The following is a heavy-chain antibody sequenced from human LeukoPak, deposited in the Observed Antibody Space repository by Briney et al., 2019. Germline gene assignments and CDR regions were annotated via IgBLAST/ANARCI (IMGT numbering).Heavy chain of an antibody. V-gene: IGHV4-34*01. Sequence: PSETLSLTCAVYGGSFSGYYWSWIRQPPGKGLEWIGEINHSGSTNYNPSLKSRVTISVDTSKNQFSLKLSSVTAADTAVYYCARRISGSGWYRGFVYWGQGTLVTVSS. D-gene: IGHD6-19*01. CDR2: INHSGST. J-gene: IGHJ4*02. CDR3: ARRISGSGWYRGFVY. CDR1: GGSFSGYY.